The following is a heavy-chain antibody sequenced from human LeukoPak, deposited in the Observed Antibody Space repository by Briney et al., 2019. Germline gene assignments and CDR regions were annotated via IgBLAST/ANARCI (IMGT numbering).Heavy chain of an antibody. CDR2: IKAGGSEK. CDR3: AYRNNFEY. J-gene: IGHJ4*02. CDR1: GFSLSGHW. V-gene: IGHV3-7*05. D-gene: IGHD1-26*01. Sequence: GGSLRLSCATSGFSLSGHWMNWVRQPPGKGLEWVANIKAGGSEKYYVDSVKGRFTISRDDAKRTVDFQMDNLRTEDTAVYYCAYRNNFEYWGQGTLVTVSS.